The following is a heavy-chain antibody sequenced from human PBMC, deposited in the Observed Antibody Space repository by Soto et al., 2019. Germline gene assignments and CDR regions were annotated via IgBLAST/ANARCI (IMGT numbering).Heavy chain of an antibody. CDR3: ARESEDLTSNFDY. CDR2: ISSTTNYI. V-gene: IGHV3-21*06. CDR1: GFTFTRYS. J-gene: IGHJ4*02. Sequence: GGSLRLFCAASGFTFTRYSMNWVRRAPGKGLEWVSSISSTTNYIYYGDSMKGRFTISRDNAKNSLYLEMNSLRAEDTAVYYCARESEDLTSNFDYWGQGTLVTVSS.